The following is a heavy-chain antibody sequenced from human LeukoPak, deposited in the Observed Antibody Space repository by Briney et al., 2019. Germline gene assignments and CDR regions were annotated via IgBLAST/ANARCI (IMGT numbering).Heavy chain of an antibody. J-gene: IGHJ4*02. CDR1: GFSVSSNY. Sequence: AGGSLRLSCAGSGFSVSSNYMNWVRQAPGKGLEWVSVIYSGGSTYHAESVKGRFTISRNNSKNTLRLQMNSLRVEDTAVYYCARFYGSGSYNYFDDWGQGTLVTVSS. D-gene: IGHD3-10*01. V-gene: IGHV3-66*01. CDR2: IYSGGST. CDR3: ARFYGSGSYNYFDD.